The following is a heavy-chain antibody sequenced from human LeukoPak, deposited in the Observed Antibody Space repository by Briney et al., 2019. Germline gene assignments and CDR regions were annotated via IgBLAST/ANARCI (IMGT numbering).Heavy chain of an antibody. D-gene: IGHD1-26*01. J-gene: IGHJ5*02. CDR1: GFTFSSYE. CDR3: ARDDSGSCT. CDR2: ISSSGSTI. V-gene: IGHV3-48*03. Sequence: PGGSLRLSCAASGFTFSSYEMNWVRQAPGKGLEWVSYISSSGSTIYYADSVKGRFTISRDNAKNSLYLQMDSLRSEDTAVYYCARDDSGSCTWGQGTLVTVSS.